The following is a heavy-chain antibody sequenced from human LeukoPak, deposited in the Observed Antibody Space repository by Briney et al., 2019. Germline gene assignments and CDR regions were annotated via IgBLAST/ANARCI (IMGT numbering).Heavy chain of an antibody. V-gene: IGHV3-11*04. J-gene: IGHJ4*02. Sequence: GGSLRLSCAASGFTFSDYYMSWIRQAPGKGLEWVSYISSSGSTIYYADSVKGRFTISRDNAKNSLYLQMNSLRAKDTAVYYCARDLSLYCSGGSCYSLNYWGQGTLVTVSS. CDR1: GFTFSDYY. CDR3: ARDLSLYCSGGSCYSLNY. CDR2: ISSSGSTI. D-gene: IGHD2-15*01.